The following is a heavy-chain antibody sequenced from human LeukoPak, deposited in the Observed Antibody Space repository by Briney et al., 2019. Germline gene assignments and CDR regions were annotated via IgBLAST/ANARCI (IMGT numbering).Heavy chain of an antibody. CDR2: IYYSGST. J-gene: IGHJ5*02. D-gene: IGHD5-12*01. Sequence: PSETLSLTCTVSGGSISSSSYYWGWIRQPPGKGLEWIGSIYYSGSTYYNPSLKSRVTISVDTSKNQFSLKLSSVTAADTAVYYCARGAYSGYSPRFDPWGQGTLVTVSS. CDR3: ARGAYSGYSPRFDP. CDR1: GGSISSSSYY. V-gene: IGHV4-39*07.